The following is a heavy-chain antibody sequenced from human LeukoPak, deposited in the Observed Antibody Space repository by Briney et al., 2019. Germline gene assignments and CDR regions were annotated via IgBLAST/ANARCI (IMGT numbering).Heavy chain of an antibody. CDR3: ARPAYCGGNCYYFPDY. CDR2: INSDGSTT. D-gene: IGHD2-21*02. V-gene: IGHV3-74*01. Sequence: GGPLRLSCAASGLTFSSYWMHWVRQAPGKGLVWVSRINSDGSTTTYADSVKGRFTISRDNAKNSLYPQMNSLRAEDTAVYYCARPAYCGGNCYYFPDYWGQGTLVTVSS. J-gene: IGHJ4*02. CDR1: GLTFSSYW.